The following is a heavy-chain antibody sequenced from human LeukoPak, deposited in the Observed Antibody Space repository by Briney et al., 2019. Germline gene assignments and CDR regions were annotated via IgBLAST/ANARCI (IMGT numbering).Heavy chain of an antibody. CDR3: ARPRDGYNHETDY. J-gene: IGHJ4*02. V-gene: IGHV3-30-3*01. CDR2: ISYDGSNK. Sequence: GGSLRLSCAASGFTFSSYAMHRVRQAPGKGLEWVAVISYDGSNKYYADSVKGRFTISRDNSKNTLYLQMNSLRAEDTAVYYCARPRDGYNHETDYWGQGTLSPSPQ. CDR1: GFTFSSYA. D-gene: IGHD5-24*01.